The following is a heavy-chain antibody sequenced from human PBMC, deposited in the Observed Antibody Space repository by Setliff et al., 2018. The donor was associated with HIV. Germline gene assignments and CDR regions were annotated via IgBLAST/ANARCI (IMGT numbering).Heavy chain of an antibody. CDR2: INPSGGSA. Sequence: ASVKVSCKTSGTNLLPYYMHWVRQAPGQGLEWMGIINPSGGSAAYAEKFRGRVTMTSDTSTNTVYMELSSLRSEDTAVYYCAREGQVVVTAKGFDYWGLGTLVTVSS. D-gene: IGHD2-15*01. V-gene: IGHV1-46*01. J-gene: IGHJ4*02. CDR3: AREGQVVVTAKGFDY. CDR1: GTNLLPYY.